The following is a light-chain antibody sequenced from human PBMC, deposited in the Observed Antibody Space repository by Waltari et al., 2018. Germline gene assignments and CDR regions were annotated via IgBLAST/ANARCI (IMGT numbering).Light chain of an antibody. CDR2: AAS. V-gene: IGKV1-8*01. CDR1: QGISSY. Sequence: AIRMTQSPSSLSASTGDRVTIPCRASQGISSYLAWYQQKPGKAPKLLIYAASTLQSGVPSRFSGSGSGTDFTITISCLQSEDFATYYCQQYYSYPRGYTFGQGTKLEIK. CDR3: QQYYSYPRGYT. J-gene: IGKJ2*01.